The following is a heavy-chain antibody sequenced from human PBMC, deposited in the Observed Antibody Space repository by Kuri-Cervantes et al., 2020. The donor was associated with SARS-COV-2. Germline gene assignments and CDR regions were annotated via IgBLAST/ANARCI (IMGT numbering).Heavy chain of an antibody. J-gene: IGHJ4*02. CDR1: GFTFSSYW. CDR3: AGDCSGGSCHFDY. D-gene: IGHD2-15*01. Sequence: GESLKISCAASGFTFSSYWMSWVRQAPGKGLEWVAVISYDGSNKYYADSVKGRFTISRDNAKNSLYLQMDSLRAEDTAVYYCAGDCSGGSCHFDYWGQGTLVTVSS. CDR2: ISYDGSNK. V-gene: IGHV3-30-3*01.